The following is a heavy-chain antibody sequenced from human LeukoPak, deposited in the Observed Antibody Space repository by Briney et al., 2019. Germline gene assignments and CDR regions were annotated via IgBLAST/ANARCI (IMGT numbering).Heavy chain of an antibody. J-gene: IGHJ4*02. CDR2: IGPSGGTT. CDR1: GLSFRTYV. V-gene: IGHV3-23*01. Sequence: LAGGSLRLSCGATGLSFRTYVMTWVRRAPGKGLEWVSSIGPSGGTTFYADAVKGRFTISRDNSMSTLYLHISSPRAEDTAVYFCSKGQYYFDYWGQGTLVTVSS. CDR3: SKGQYYFDY.